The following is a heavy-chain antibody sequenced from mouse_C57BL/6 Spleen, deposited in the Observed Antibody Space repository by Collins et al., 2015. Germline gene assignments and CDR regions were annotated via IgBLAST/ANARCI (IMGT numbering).Heavy chain of an antibody. CDR1: GYSITSDYA. CDR3: ARWEDYGNYFDY. V-gene: IGHV3-2*02. D-gene: IGHD2-4*01. Sequence: DVQLQESGPGLVKPSQSLSLTCTVTGYSITSDYAWNWIRQFPGNKLEWMGYISYSGSTSYNPSLKSRISITRDTSKNQFFLQLNSVTTEDTATYYCARWEDYGNYFDYWGQGTTLTVSS. J-gene: IGHJ2*01. CDR2: ISYSGST.